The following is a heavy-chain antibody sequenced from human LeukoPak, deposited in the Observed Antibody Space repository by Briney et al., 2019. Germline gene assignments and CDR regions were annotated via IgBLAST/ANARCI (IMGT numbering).Heavy chain of an antibody. Sequence: ASVKVSCKASGYSFTGYYMHWVRQAPGQGLEWMGWINPNTGVANYAQRFQGRVTMTRDTSINTAYMELSRLTSDDTAVFYCARSSSWIFTIDFWGQGTLVTVSS. D-gene: IGHD6-13*01. CDR1: GYSFTGYY. CDR3: ARSSSWIFTIDF. J-gene: IGHJ4*02. CDR2: INPNTGVA. V-gene: IGHV1-2*02.